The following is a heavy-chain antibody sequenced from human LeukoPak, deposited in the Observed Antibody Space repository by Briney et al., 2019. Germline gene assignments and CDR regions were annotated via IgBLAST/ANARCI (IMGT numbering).Heavy chain of an antibody. V-gene: IGHV4-30-2*01. CDR2: INHSGST. CDR1: GGSISSGGYY. Sequence: PSQTLSLTCTVSGGSISSGGYYWSWIRQPPGKGLEWIGEINHSGSTNYNPSLKSRVTISVDTSKNQFSLKLSSVTAADTAVYYCAREGITIFGVVIGKNWFDPWGQGTLVTVSS. J-gene: IGHJ5*02. CDR3: AREGITIFGVVIGKNWFDP. D-gene: IGHD3-3*01.